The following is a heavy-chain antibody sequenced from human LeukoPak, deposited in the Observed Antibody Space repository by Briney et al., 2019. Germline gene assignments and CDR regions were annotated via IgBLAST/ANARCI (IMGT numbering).Heavy chain of an antibody. J-gene: IGHJ4*02. V-gene: IGHV3-7*03. CDR3: ASGLEY. D-gene: IGHD6-6*01. CDR1: GFTFSKYW. Sequence: GGSLRLSCAASGFTFSKYWMTWVRQAPGKGLEWVANIKQDGSEQYYVHSVKGRFTISRDNAKSSLSLQMNSLRAEDTAVYYCASGLEYWGRGTLVSVSS. CDR2: IKQDGSEQ.